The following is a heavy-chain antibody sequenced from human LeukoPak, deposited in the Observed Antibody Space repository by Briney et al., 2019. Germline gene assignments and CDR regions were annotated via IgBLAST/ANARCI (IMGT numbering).Heavy chain of an antibody. D-gene: IGHD6-13*01. CDR2: IFYSGST. V-gene: IGHV4-59*12. Sequence: SETLSLTCIVSDDSIRSNYWSWIRQPPGKGLEWIGYIFYSGSTNYNPSLKNRVTISVDTSKNQFSLKLSSVTAADTAVYYCARSSSWLFDPWGQGTLVTVSS. CDR3: ARSSSWLFDP. J-gene: IGHJ5*02. CDR1: DDSIRSNY.